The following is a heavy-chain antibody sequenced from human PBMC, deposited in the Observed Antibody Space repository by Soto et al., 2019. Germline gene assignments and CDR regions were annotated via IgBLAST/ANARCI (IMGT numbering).Heavy chain of an antibody. CDR2: ISAYNGNT. Sequence: ASVKVSCKASGYTFTSYGISRVRQAPGQGLEWMGWISAYNGNTNYAQKLQGRVTMTTDTSTSTAYMELRSLRSDDTAVYYCARRVGEWSDYYYYGMDVWGQGTTVTVSS. V-gene: IGHV1-18*01. CDR3: ARRVGEWSDYYYYGMDV. CDR1: GYTFTSYG. J-gene: IGHJ6*02. D-gene: IGHD3-3*01.